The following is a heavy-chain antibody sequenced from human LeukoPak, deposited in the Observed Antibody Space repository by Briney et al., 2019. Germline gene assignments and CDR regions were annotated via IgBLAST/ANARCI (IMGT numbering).Heavy chain of an antibody. V-gene: IGHV3-23*01. J-gene: IGHJ4*02. CDR1: GFTFSSFA. D-gene: IGHD1-26*01. Sequence: PGGSLRLSCAASGFTFSSFAMIWVRQAPGKGLEWVSSISGSGASTYYVDSVKGRFTISRDNSKNTLYLQMNSLRAEDTAVYYCAKAPKWEPKREFWGQGTLVTVSS. CDR3: AKAPKWEPKREF. CDR2: ISGSGAST.